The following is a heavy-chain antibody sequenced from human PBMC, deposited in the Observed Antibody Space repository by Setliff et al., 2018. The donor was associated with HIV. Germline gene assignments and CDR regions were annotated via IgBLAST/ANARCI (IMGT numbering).Heavy chain of an antibody. J-gene: IGHJ4*02. V-gene: IGHV4-39*01. Sequence: SETLSLTCTVSGASISSSSYFWGWIRQPPGKGLEWIGSIYYSGSTYYNPSLKSRVTISVDTSKNQFSLKLSSVTAADTAVYYCARLQDSSGYYRYWGQGTLVTVSS. CDR3: ARLQDSSGYYRY. D-gene: IGHD3-22*01. CDR1: GASISSSSYF. CDR2: IYYSGST.